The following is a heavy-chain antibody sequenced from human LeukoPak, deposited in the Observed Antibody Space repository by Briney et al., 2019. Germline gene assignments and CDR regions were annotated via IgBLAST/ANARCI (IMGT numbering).Heavy chain of an antibody. CDR3: ARAYLQDIVVVPAAENWFDP. D-gene: IGHD2-2*01. CDR1: GGSIGTYY. V-gene: IGHV4-59*08. Sequence: SETLSLTCSVSGGSIGTYYWSWIRQPPGKGLEWIGYIYYSGSTNYNPSLKSRVTISVDTSKNQFSLKLSSVTAADTAVYYCARAYLQDIVVVPAAENWFDPWGQGTLVTVSS. CDR2: IYYSGST. J-gene: IGHJ5*02.